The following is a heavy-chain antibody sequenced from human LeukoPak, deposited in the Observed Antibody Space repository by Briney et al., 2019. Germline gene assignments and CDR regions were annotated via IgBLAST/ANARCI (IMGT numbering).Heavy chain of an antibody. CDR3: ARVPGTTGTTGFDP. V-gene: IGHV4-38-2*01. D-gene: IGHD1-1*01. Sequence: SETLSLTCDVSGYSISSGYHWGWIRQPPGKGLEWIGSIHHTGSTYYKSSLKSRVTISIDTSKTQLSLKLSSVTAADTAVYYCARVPGTTGTTGFDPWGQGTLVTVSS. J-gene: IGHJ5*02. CDR2: IHHTGST. CDR1: GYSISSGYH.